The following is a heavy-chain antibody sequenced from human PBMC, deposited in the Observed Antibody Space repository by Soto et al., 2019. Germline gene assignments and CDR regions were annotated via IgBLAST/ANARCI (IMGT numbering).Heavy chain of an antibody. V-gene: IGHV1-46*01. CDR2: INPSGGST. J-gene: IGHJ5*02. Sequence: ASVKVSCKASGYTFTSYYMHWVRQAPGQGLEWMGIINPSGGSTSYAQKFQGRVTMTRDTSTSTVYMELSSLRSEDTAVYYCARDVDTAMVQAPFDPWGQGTLVTVSS. D-gene: IGHD5-18*01. CDR3: ARDVDTAMVQAPFDP. CDR1: GYTFTSYY.